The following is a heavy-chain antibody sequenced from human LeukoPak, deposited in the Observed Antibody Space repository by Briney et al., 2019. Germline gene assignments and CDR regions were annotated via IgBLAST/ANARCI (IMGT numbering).Heavy chain of an antibody. CDR2: ISAGGST. D-gene: IGHD3-22*01. CDR1: GFTFSSYA. J-gene: IGHJ4*02. V-gene: IGHV3-23*01. CDR3: AKRGQYYYDSSGYYYQD. Sequence: PGGSLRLSCAASGFTFSSYAMSWVRQAPGKGLEWVSAISAGGSTYYADSVKGRFTISRANSKNTLYLQMNSLRAEDTGVYYCAKRGQYYYDSSGYYYQDWGQGTLVIVSS.